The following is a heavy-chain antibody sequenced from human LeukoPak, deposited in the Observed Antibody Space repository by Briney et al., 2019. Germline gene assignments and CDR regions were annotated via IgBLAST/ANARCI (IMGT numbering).Heavy chain of an antibody. J-gene: IGHJ4*02. V-gene: IGHV4-34*01. Sequence: SETLSLTCAVYGGSFSGYYWSWIRQPPGKGLEWIGEINHSGSTNYNPSLKSRVTISVDTSKNQFSLKLNSVTPEDTAVYYCARDLSSIVPLGYFDYWGQGTLVTVSS. CDR3: ARDLSSIVPLGYFDY. CDR1: GGSFSGYY. D-gene: IGHD1-26*01. CDR2: INHSGST.